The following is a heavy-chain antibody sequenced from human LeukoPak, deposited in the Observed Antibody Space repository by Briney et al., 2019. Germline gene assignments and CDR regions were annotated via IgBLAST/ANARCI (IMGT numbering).Heavy chain of an antibody. Sequence: KPSETLSLTCTVSGGSISRYYWSWIRQPAGKGLEWIGRIYTSGSTNYNPSLKSRVSMSVDTSKNQFSLKLSSVTAADTAVYYCARGRIAVAGYYYYYCMDVWGKGTTVTVSS. CDR2: IYTSGST. CDR3: ARGRIAVAGYYYYYCMDV. D-gene: IGHD6-19*01. CDR1: GGSISRYY. J-gene: IGHJ6*03. V-gene: IGHV4-4*07.